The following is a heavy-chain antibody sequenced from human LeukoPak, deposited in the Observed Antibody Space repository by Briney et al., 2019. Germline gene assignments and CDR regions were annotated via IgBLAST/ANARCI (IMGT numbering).Heavy chain of an antibody. CDR1: GYSFTTYW. J-gene: IGHJ3*02. V-gene: IGHV5-51*01. CDR2: IYPGDSNT. CDR3: ARQGATRRSGHDAFDI. D-gene: IGHD6-6*01. Sequence: GESLKISCKGSGYSFTTYWNGWVRQMPGKGLEWMGIIYPGDSNTAYSPSFQGQVTISADKSISTAYLQWSSLKASDTAMYYCARQGATRRSGHDAFDIWGQGTVVTVSS.